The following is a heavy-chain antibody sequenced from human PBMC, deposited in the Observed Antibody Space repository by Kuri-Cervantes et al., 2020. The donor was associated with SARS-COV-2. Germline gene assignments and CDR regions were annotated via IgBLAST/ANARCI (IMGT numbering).Heavy chain of an antibody. J-gene: IGHJ4*02. CDR3: VNARNSLMRGY. V-gene: IGHV3-64D*06. Sequence: GESLKISCTASGFTFGDYAMSWVRQAPGKGLEYVSAISSNGGSTYYADSVKGRFTISRDNSKNTLYLQMSSLRAEDTAVYYCVNARNSLMRGYWGQGTLVTVSS. D-gene: IGHD1-14*01. CDR1: GFTFGDYA. CDR2: ISSNGGST.